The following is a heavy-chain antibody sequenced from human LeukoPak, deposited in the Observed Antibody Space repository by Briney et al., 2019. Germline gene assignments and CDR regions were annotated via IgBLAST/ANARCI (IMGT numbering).Heavy chain of an antibody. V-gene: IGHV7-4-1*02. Sequence: GASVKVSCKVSGYTLTELSMHWVRQAPGKGLEWMGWINTNTGNPTYAQGFTGRFVFSLDTSVSTAHLQISSLKAEDTAVYYCAREIEWDGYNLERRFDYWGQGTLVTVSS. D-gene: IGHD5-24*01. CDR1: GYTLTELS. CDR3: AREIEWDGYNLERRFDY. CDR2: INTNTGNP. J-gene: IGHJ4*02.